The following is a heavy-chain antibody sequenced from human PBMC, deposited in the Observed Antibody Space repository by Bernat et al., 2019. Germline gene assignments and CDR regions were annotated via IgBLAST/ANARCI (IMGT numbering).Heavy chain of an antibody. D-gene: IGHD6-13*01. J-gene: IGHJ5*02. CDR1: GFTFDIYA. CDR2: ISTSGGDT. V-gene: IGHV3-23*01. CDR3: ARGQQLAP. Sequence: EVLLLESGGGLVQPGGSLRLSCAVSGFTFDIYAMSWVRQAPGRGLEWVSTISTSGGDTNYADSVKGRFAISRDNSNNMVYLQMNSLTAADTAVYYFARGQQLAPWGQGTLVTVSS.